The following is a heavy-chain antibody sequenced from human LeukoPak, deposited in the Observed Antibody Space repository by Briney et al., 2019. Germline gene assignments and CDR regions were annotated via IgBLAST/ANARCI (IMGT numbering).Heavy chain of an antibody. V-gene: IGHV4-34*01. Sequence: PSETLSLTCAVYGGSFSGYYWSWIRQPPGKGLEWIGEINHSGSTNYNPSLKSRVTISVDTSKNQFSLKLSSVTAADTAVYYCARYGYYYDSSGLQSPPVYFQHWGQGTLVTVS. J-gene: IGHJ1*01. CDR2: INHSGST. CDR3: ARYGYYYDSSGLQSPPVYFQH. CDR1: GGSFSGYY. D-gene: IGHD3-22*01.